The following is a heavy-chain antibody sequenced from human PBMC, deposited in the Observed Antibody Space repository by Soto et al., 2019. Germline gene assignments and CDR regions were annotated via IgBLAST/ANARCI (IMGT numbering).Heavy chain of an antibody. CDR3: ARESISYCSGGSCYWFDP. D-gene: IGHD2-15*01. Sequence: GGSLRLSCAASGFTFSSYGMHWVRQAPGKGLEWVAVIWYDGSNKYYADSVKGRFTISRDNSKNTLYLQMNSLRAEDTAVYYCARESISYCSGGSCYWFDPWGQGTLVTVSS. V-gene: IGHV3-33*01. CDR1: GFTFSSYG. CDR2: IWYDGSNK. J-gene: IGHJ5*02.